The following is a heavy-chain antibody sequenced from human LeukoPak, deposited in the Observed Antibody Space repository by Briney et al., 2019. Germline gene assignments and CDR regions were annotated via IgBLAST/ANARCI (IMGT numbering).Heavy chain of an antibody. CDR1: GLTFSRYL. J-gene: IGHJ1*01. V-gene: IGHV3-74*01. D-gene: IGHD3-22*01. Sequence: GESLRLSCEVSGLTFSRYLMHWVRQAPGKVLVWVSRIKRDGKTNYADSVKGRFTITRNNAKNTVSLQMDMLRADDTAVYYCASAPSEVGGYYPEYFRHWGWGNVVTVTA. CDR3: ASAPSEVGGYYPEYFRH. CDR2: IKRDGKT.